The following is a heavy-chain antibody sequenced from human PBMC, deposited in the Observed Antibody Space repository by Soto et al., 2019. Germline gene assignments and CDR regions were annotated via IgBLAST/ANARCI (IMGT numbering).Heavy chain of an antibody. J-gene: IGHJ4*02. D-gene: IGHD3-3*01. CDR3: ARDFGVTIFGVVHPPAY. CDR1: GYTFTSFG. V-gene: IGHV1-18*01. CDR2: ISAYNGNT. Sequence: GASVKVSCKASGYTFTSFGISWVRQAPGQGLEWMGWISAYNGNTNYAQKFQGRVTMTTDTSTSTAYMELRSLRSDDTAVYYCARDFGVTIFGVVHPPAYWGQGTLVTVSS.